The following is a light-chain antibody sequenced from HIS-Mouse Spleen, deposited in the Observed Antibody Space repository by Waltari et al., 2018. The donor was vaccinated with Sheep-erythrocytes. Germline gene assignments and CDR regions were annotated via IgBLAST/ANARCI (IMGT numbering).Light chain of an antibody. CDR3: QTWGTGIQV. CDR1: SGHSSYA. Sequence: QLVLTQSPSASASLGASVKLTCTLSSGHSSYAIAWHQQQPEKGPRYLMKLNSDGSHSKGDGFPARFSGSSSGAERYLTISSLQSEDEADYYCQTWGTGIQVFGGGTKLTVL. V-gene: IGLV4-69*01. CDR2: LNSDGSH. J-gene: IGLJ2*01.